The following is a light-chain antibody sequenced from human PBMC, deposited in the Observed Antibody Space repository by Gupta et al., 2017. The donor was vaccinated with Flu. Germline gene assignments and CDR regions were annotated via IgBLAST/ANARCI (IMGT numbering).Light chain of an antibody. V-gene: IGLV2-14*01. CDR2: EVN. J-gene: IGLJ1*01. CDR1: SSDIGDYNS. Sequence: QSALTQPASVSGSPGQSITISCTGTSSDIGDYNSVSWYQHHPGKAPNLVIFEVNNRPAGVSGRFSGSKSGDTASLTISAHQEEDEADYYCIAYTSSSVFVFGAGTTVTV. CDR3: IAYTSSSVFV.